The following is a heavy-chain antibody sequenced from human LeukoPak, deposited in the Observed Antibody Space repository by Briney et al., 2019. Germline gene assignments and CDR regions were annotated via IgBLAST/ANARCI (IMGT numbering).Heavy chain of an antibody. J-gene: IGHJ6*02. CDR1: GFTFSDYY. CDR2: ISSSGSTI. D-gene: IGHD3-10*01. V-gene: IGHV3-11*01. CDR3: ARHSGSGLYYYYGMDV. Sequence: GGSLRLSCAASGFTFSDYYMSWIRQAPGKGPEWVSYISSSGSTIYYADSVKGRFTISRDNAKNSLYLQMNSLRAEDTAVYYCARHSGSGLYYYYGMDVWGQGTTVTVSS.